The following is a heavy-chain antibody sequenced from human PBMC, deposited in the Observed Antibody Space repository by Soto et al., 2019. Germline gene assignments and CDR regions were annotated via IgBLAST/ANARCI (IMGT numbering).Heavy chain of an antibody. V-gene: IGHV1-3*01. CDR2: INAGNGNT. CDR1: GYTFTSYA. Sequence: QVQLVQSGAEVKKPGASVKVSCKASGYTFTSYAMHWVRQAPGQWLEWMGWINAGNGNTKYSQKFQGRVTITRDTSASTAYMELSSLRSEDTAVYYCARDYPNCSGGSCYPWFDPWGQGTLVTVSS. D-gene: IGHD2-15*01. CDR3: ARDYPNCSGGSCYPWFDP. J-gene: IGHJ5*02.